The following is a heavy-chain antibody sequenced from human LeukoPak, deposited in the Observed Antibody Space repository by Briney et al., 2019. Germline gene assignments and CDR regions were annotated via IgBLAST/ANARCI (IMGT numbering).Heavy chain of an antibody. CDR3: ARGTIGPGETFDY. CDR1: GGTFGSYA. CDR2: IIPIFGTA. V-gene: IGHV1-69*05. Sequence: ASVKVSCKASGGTFGSYAISWVRQAPGQGLEWMGRIIPIFGTANYAQKFQGRVTITTDESTSTAYMELSSLRSEDTAVYYCARGTIGPGETFDYWGQGTLVTVSS. D-gene: IGHD7-27*01. J-gene: IGHJ4*02.